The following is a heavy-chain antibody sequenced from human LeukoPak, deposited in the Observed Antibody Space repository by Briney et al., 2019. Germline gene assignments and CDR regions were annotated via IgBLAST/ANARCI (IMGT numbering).Heavy chain of an antibody. V-gene: IGHV3-23*01. D-gene: IGHD3-16*02. CDR3: AKESPNYDYVWGSYRYTPLLDY. CDR1: GFTFSSYA. J-gene: IGHJ4*02. CDR2: ISGSGGST. Sequence: GGSLRLSCAASGFTFSSYAMGWVRQAPGKGLEWVSAISGSGGSTYYADSVKGRFTISRDNSKNTLYLQMNSLRAEDTAVYYCAKESPNYDYVWGSYRYTPLLDYWGQGTLVTVSS.